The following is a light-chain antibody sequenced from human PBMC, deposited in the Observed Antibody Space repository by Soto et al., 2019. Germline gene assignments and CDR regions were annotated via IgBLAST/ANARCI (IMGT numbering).Light chain of an antibody. Sequence: QSVLTQPPSVSGAPGQRVTISCTGSSSNIGAGYGVHWYQQLPGTAPKLLIYGNSNRPSGVPDRFSGSKSGTSASLAITGLQAEDEADYYCQSYDSSLSYWVFGGGTKVTVL. CDR1: SSNIGAGYG. CDR2: GNS. J-gene: IGLJ3*02. CDR3: QSYDSSLSYWV. V-gene: IGLV1-40*01.